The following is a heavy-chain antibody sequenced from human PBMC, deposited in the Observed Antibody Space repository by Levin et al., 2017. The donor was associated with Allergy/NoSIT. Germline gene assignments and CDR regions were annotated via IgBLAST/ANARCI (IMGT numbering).Heavy chain of an antibody. Sequence: SETLSLTCAVYGGSFSGYYWSWIRQPPGKGLEWIGEINHSGSTNYNPSLKSRVTISVDTSKNQFSLKLSSVTAADTAVYYCARRIGDTAMVNPWGQGTLVTVSS. CDR3: ARRIGDTAMVNP. CDR1: GGSFSGYY. V-gene: IGHV4-34*01. J-gene: IGHJ5*02. D-gene: IGHD5-18*01. CDR2: INHSGST.